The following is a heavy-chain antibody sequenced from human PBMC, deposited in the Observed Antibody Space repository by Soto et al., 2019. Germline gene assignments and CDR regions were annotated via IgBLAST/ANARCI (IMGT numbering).Heavy chain of an antibody. J-gene: IGHJ4*02. CDR3: ARAGAFRDTRMVVFH. D-gene: IGHD3-10*01. V-gene: IGHV4-61*03. CDR2: IYHTGST. CDR1: GDSVGSGSYY. Sequence: QVHLQESGPGLVRPSETLSLTCAVSGDSVGSGSYYWTWIRQPPGKGLEFVGHIYHTGSTNYNPSLMNRLTPSGDTSKNHFSLRPRSVNAAGTAMYYCARAGAFRDTRMVVFHWGQGVLVTVSS.